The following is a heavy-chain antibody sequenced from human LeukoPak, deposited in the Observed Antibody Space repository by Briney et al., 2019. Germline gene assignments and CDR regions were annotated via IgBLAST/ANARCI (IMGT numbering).Heavy chain of an antibody. J-gene: IGHJ5*02. CDR2: INQDGSEK. V-gene: IGHV3-7*01. Sequence: GGSLRLSCAASGFTFSSYWMSWVRQAPGKGLEWVANINQDGSEKYYVDSVKGRLTISRDNAKNSLYLQMNSLRAEDTAVYYCAREGCSGGSCYHNWFDPWGQGTLVTVSS. CDR3: AREGCSGGSCYHNWFDP. D-gene: IGHD2-15*01. CDR1: GFTFSSYW.